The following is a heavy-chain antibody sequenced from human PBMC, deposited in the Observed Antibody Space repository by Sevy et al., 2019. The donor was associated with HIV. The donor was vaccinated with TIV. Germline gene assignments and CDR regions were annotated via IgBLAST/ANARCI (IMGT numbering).Heavy chain of an antibody. V-gene: IGHV3-49*03. D-gene: IGHD3-10*01. CDR3: SRDRYGSQSYAADH. J-gene: IGHJ5*02. CDR1: GFSFDNYV. Sequence: GGSLRLSCSASGFSFDNYVMNWFRQAPGNGLEWVGFIRSKLYGGTTEYAASVKGRFTISRDDSKSIAYLQMNSLKTEDSGVYYCSRDRYGSQSYAADHWGQGTLVTVSS. CDR2: IRSKLYGGTT.